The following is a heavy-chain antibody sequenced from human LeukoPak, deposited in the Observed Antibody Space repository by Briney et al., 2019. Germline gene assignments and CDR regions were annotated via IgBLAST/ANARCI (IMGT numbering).Heavy chain of an antibody. Sequence: PSQTLSLTCAVSGGSISSGGYSWSWIRQPPGKGLEWIGYIYHSGSTYYNPSLKSRVTISVDTSKNQFSLKLSSVTAADTAVYYCARLLLYDSMGSFDPWGQGTLVTVSS. CDR1: GGSISSGGYS. V-gene: IGHV4-30-2*01. J-gene: IGHJ5*02. D-gene: IGHD3-3*01. CDR2: IYHSGST. CDR3: ARLLLYDSMGSFDP.